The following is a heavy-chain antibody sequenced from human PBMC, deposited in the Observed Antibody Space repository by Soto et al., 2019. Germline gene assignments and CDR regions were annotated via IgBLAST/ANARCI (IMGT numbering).Heavy chain of an antibody. CDR3: AIIVVRTPMPDFDY. CDR1: GGSFSGYY. Sequence: PETRSLRCGGYGGSFSGYYWSGSRQPPGKGLEWIGEINHSGSTNYHPSLKSRVTISVDTSKNQFSLKLSSVTAADTAVEYCAIIVVRTPMPDFDYWAEGTLV. D-gene: IGHD3-16*02. CDR2: INHSGST. V-gene: IGHV4-34*01. J-gene: IGHJ4*02.